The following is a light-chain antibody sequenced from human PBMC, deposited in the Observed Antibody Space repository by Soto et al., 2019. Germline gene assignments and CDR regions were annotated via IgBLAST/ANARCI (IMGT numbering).Light chain of an antibody. J-gene: IGKJ1*01. Sequence: HMTQSPSTRSATAGGRVTSICRASQSISSWLAWYQQKPGKATKLLIYAASNLQSEVPSRFSGSGSGTDINFTISSLQPEDFETSYCHQTYSTPEYTFGQGTKVDIK. CDR1: QSISSW. CDR2: AAS. CDR3: HQTYSTPEYT. V-gene: IGKV1-39*01.